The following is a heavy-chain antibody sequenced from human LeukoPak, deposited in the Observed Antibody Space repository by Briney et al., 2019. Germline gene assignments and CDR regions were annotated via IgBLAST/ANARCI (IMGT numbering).Heavy chain of an antibody. CDR3: ARDMGPMNYFDY. D-gene: IGHD1-26*01. Sequence: GGSLRLSCAASGFTFSSYAMSWVRQAPGKGLEWVSAISGSGGSTYYADSVKGRFTISRDNSKNTLYLQMNGLRAEDTAVYYCARDMGPMNYFDYWGQGTLVTVSS. CDR2: ISGSGGST. J-gene: IGHJ4*02. CDR1: GFTFSSYA. V-gene: IGHV3-23*01.